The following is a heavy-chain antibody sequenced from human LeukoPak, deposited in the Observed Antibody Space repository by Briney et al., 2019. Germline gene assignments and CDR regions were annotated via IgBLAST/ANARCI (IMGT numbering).Heavy chain of an antibody. Sequence: SETLSLTCTVSGGSISSSYYYWGWIRQPPGKGLEWIGSIYYSGTTYYNPSLKSRVTISIDTSKNQFSLKLSSVTAADTAVYYCARVYGGLDYWGQGTLVTVSS. V-gene: IGHV4-39*07. J-gene: IGHJ4*02. D-gene: IGHD4-23*01. CDR3: ARVYGGLDY. CDR2: IYYSGTT. CDR1: GGSISSSYYY.